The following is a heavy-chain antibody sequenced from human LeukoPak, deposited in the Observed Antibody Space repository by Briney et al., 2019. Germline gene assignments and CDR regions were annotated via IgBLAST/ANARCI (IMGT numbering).Heavy chain of an antibody. CDR2: TYYRSKWYN. J-gene: IGHJ4*02. D-gene: IGHD1-1*01. Sequence: SQTLSLTCAISGDSVSSNSAAWNWIRQSPSRGLEWLGRTYYRSKWYNDYAISVGSRITFNPDTSNNQFSLQLNSVTPEDTAVYYCAREIVPLGILDYWGQGTLVTVSS. V-gene: IGHV6-1*01. CDR1: GDSVSSNSAA. CDR3: AREIVPLGILDY.